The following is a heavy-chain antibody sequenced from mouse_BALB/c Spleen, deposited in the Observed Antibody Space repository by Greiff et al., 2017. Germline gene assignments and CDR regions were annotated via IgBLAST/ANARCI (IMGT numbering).Heavy chain of an antibody. Sequence: LVKTGASVKISCKASGYSFTGYYMHWVKQSHGKSLEWIGYISCYNGATSYNQKFKGKATFTVDTSSSTAYMQFNSLTSEDSAVYYCARWALGYRYDDAMDYWGQATSVTVSS. CDR1: GYSFTGYY. CDR3: ARWALGYRYDDAMDY. V-gene: IGHV1S34*01. CDR2: ISCYNGAT. D-gene: IGHD2-14*01. J-gene: IGHJ4*01.